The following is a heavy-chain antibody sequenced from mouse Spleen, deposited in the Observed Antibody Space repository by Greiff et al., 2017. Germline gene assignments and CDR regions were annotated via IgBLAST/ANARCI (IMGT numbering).Heavy chain of an antibody. J-gene: IGHJ4*01. CDR2: IDPANGNT. CDR3: ARSSYYGWDY. D-gene: IGHD1-1*01. V-gene: IGHV14-3*02. Sequence: VQLQQSGAELVKPGASVKLSCTASGFNIKDTYMHWVKQRPEQGLEWIGRIDPANGNTKYDPKFQGKATITADTSSNTAYLQRSSLTSEDTAVYYCARSSYYGWDYWGQGTSVTVSS. CDR1: GFNIKDTY.